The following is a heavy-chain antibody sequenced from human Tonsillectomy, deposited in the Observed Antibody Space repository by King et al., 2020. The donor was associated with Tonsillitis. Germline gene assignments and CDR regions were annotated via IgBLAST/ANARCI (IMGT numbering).Heavy chain of an antibody. Sequence: QLVQSGGGLVQPGGSLRLSCAASGFTFSTYEMNWVRQTPGTGLEWVSYISSSGGGVFYAGSVQCRFTLSRDNAKKSLYLQMNSLRAEDTAVYYCARLPHDYGDPTWNYYYMDVWGKGTTVTVSS. CDR3: ARLPHDYGDPTWNYYYMDV. V-gene: IGHV3-48*03. CDR1: GFTFSTYE. D-gene: IGHD4-17*01. J-gene: IGHJ6*03. CDR2: ISSSGGGV.